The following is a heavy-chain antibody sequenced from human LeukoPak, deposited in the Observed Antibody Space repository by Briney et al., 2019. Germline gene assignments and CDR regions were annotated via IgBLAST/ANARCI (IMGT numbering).Heavy chain of an antibody. Sequence: PGGSLRLSCAASGFTFDDYAMHWVRQAPGKGLEWVSGISWNSGSIGYADSVKGRFTISRDNAKNSLYLQMNSLRAEDTALYYCAKGVGATINGAFDIWGQGTMVTVSS. CDR2: ISWNSGSI. CDR3: AKGVGATINGAFDI. D-gene: IGHD1-26*01. CDR1: GFTFDDYA. V-gene: IGHV3-9*01. J-gene: IGHJ3*02.